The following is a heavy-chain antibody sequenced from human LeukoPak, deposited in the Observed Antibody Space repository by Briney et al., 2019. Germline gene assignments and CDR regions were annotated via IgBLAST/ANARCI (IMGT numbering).Heavy chain of an antibody. V-gene: IGHV4-39*01. D-gene: IGHD4-23*01. J-gene: IGHJ3*02. CDR1: GGSIRSSYYY. Sequence: SETLSFTCTVSGGSIRSSYYYWGWIRQPPGKGLEWIGSIYDSGSTYYNPSLKSRVTISVDTSKNQFSLKLNSVTAADTAVYYCARSYGGHSVCDAFDIWGQGTMVTVSS. CDR3: ARSYGGHSVCDAFDI. CDR2: IYDSGST.